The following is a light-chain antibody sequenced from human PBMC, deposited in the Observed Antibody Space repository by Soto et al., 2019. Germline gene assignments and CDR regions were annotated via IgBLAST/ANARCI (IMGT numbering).Light chain of an antibody. CDR2: DVS. J-gene: IGLJ2*01. CDR1: SSDVGGYNY. Sequence: QSALTQPASVSGSPGQSITISCTGTSSDVGGYNYVSWYQHHPGKAPQLMIYDVSNRPSGVSNRFSGSKSGNTASLTISGLQAEDEADYYCSSYTTTSPVVFGGGTKLTVL. V-gene: IGLV2-14*03. CDR3: SSYTTTSPVV.